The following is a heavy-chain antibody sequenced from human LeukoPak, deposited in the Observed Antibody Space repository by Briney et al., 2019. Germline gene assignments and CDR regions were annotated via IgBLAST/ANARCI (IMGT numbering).Heavy chain of an antibody. D-gene: IGHD2-21*02. J-gene: IGHJ4*02. Sequence: GGSLRLSCSASGFTFSSYAMHWVRQAPGKGLEYVSAISSNGGSTYYADSVKGRFTISRDNSKNTLYLQMSSLRAEDTAVYYCVKRSYCGGDCYPYFDYWGQGTLVTVSS. CDR1: GFTFSSYA. CDR3: VKRSYCGGDCYPYFDY. V-gene: IGHV3-64D*09. CDR2: ISSNGGST.